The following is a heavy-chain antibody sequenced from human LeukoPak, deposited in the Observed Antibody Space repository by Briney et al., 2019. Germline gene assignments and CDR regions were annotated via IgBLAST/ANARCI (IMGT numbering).Heavy chain of an antibody. V-gene: IGHV3-74*01. J-gene: IGHJ4*02. CDR2: INSDGSST. Sequence: PGGSLRLSCAASGFTFSSYWMHWVRQAPGKGLVWVSRINSDGSSTSYADSVKGRFTISRDNAKNMLYLQMNSLRAEDTAVYYCARGGLSAYCGGDCYTFDHWGQGTLVTVSS. CDR3: ARGGLSAYCGGDCYTFDH. D-gene: IGHD2-21*02. CDR1: GFTFSSYW.